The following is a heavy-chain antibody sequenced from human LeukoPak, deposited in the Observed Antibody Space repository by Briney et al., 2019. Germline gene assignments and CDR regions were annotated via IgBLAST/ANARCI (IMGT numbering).Heavy chain of an antibody. CDR3: ARVPKYFDL. CDR2: IYHTGNT. J-gene: IGHJ2*01. Sequence: NSSETLSLTCAVSGGSISSSNWWSWVRQPPGKGLEWIGEIYHTGNTNYNPSLKSRVTISVDKSKNQFSLKLSSVTAADTAVYYCARVPKYFDLWGRGTLVTVSS. CDR1: GGSISSSNW. V-gene: IGHV4-4*02.